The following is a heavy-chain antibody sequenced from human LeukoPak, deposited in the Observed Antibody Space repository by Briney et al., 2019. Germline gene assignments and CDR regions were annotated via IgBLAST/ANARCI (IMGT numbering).Heavy chain of an antibody. CDR1: GFTFSSYS. CDR3: AKALVPAAGTPYY. CDR2: ISSSSSYI. V-gene: IGHV3-21*01. D-gene: IGHD6-13*01. Sequence: PGGSQRLSCAASGFTFSSYSMNWVRQAPGKGLEWVSSISSSSSYIYYADSVKGRFTISRDNAKNSLYLQMNSLRAEDTAVYYCAKALVPAAGTPYYWGQGTLVTVSS. J-gene: IGHJ4*02.